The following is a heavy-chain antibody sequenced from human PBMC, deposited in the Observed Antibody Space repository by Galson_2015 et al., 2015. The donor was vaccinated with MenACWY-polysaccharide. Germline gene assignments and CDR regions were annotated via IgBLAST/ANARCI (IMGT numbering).Heavy chain of an antibody. Sequence: SVKVSCKASGYMFAGYYIHWVRQAPGQGLEWMGWINSNSGGTNYAQKFQGRVTITRDTSISTSYMELSRLRSDDTAVYYCVRPLGDTGDYWGRGTLVTVSS. CDR2: INSNSGGT. J-gene: IGHJ4*02. CDR3: VRPLGDTGDY. V-gene: IGHV1-2*02. CDR1: GYMFAGYY. D-gene: IGHD1-14*01.